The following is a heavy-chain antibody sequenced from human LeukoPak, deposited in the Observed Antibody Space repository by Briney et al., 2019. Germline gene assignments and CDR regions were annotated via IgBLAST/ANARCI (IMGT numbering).Heavy chain of an antibody. J-gene: IGHJ5*02. D-gene: IGHD4-17*01. CDR2: INHSGST. CDR3: ASTAMTTVTTSWFDP. V-gene: IGHV4-34*01. Sequence: SETLSLTCAVYTGSFSGYYWSWIRQPPGKGLEWIGEINHSGSTNYNPSLKSRVTISVDTSKNQFSLKLSSVTAADTAVYYCASTAMTTVTTSWFDPWGQGTLVTVSS. CDR1: TGSFSGYY.